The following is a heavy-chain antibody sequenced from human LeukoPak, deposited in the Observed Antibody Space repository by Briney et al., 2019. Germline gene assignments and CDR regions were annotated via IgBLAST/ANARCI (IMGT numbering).Heavy chain of an antibody. Sequence: GGSLRLSCAASGFTSSNAWMSWVRQAPGKGLEWVGRIKSKTDGGTTDYAAPVKGRFTISRDDSKNTLYLQMNSLRAEDTAVYYCARDGNWKPSLAIYYYYGMDVWGQGTTVTVSS. CDR3: ARDGNWKPSLAIYYYYGMDV. D-gene: IGHD1-1*01. V-gene: IGHV3-15*01. CDR1: GFTSSNAW. J-gene: IGHJ6*02. CDR2: IKSKTDGGTT.